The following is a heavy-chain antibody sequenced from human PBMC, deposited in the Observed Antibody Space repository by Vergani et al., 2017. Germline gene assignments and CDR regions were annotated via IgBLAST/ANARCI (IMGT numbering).Heavy chain of an antibody. CDR1: GYTFNGYY. D-gene: IGHD2-2*01. CDR3: ARYLKRGMPYYFDY. CDR2: INPNSGGT. V-gene: IGHV1-2*02. Sequence: QVQLVQSGAEVKKPGASVKVSCKASGYTFNGYYMHWVRQAPGQGLEWMGWINPNSGGTNYAQKFQGRVTMTRDTSISTAYMELSRRRSDDTAVYYCARYLKRGMPYYFDYWGQGTLVTVSS. J-gene: IGHJ4*02.